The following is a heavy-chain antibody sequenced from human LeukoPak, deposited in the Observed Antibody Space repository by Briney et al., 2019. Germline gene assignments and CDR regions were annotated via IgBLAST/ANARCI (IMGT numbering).Heavy chain of an antibody. J-gene: IGHJ5*01. CDR2: IWYDESKT. CDR3: VKDLVPAASSRWFDS. V-gene: IGHV3-33*06. Sequence: QPGGYLRLSCAASGFLFNSYGMHWVRQSPGKGLDWVAAIWYDESKTYYADSAKGRFTISRDSSENTLYLQMTSLRAEDAAIYYCVKDLVPAASSRWFDSWGQGPLVTVSS. D-gene: IGHD2-2*01. CDR1: GFLFNSYG.